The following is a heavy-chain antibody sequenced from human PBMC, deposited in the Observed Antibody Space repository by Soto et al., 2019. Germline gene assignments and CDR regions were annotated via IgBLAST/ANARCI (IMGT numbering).Heavy chain of an antibody. CDR1: GFSLSASGVD. D-gene: IGHD1-26*01. V-gene: IGHV2-5*02. CDR2: IYWDDDK. CDR3: AHGWWDLFDL. J-gene: IGHJ4*02. Sequence: QITLKESGPTLVKPTQTLTLTCTFSGFSLSASGVDVGWIRQPPGKALEWLAHIYWDDDKRYSPSLKSRLTITKDPSKRQVVLIKTTMDPVDTATYYCAHGWWDLFDLWGQGTLVTVSS.